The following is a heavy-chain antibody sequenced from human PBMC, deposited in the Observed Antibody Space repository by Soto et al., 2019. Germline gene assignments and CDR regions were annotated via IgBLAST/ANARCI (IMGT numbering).Heavy chain of an antibody. V-gene: IGHV2-70*01. CDR1: GFSLITSGMC. CDR2: IDWDDDK. J-gene: IGHJ5*02. D-gene: IGHD6-13*01. CDR3: ARIRYSSSSNWFDP. Sequence: SGPTLVNPTQTLTLTCTFSGFSLITSGMCVSLSRQPPGKALEWLALIDWDDDKYYSTSLKTRLTISKDTSKNQVVLTMTNMDPVDTATYYCARIRYSSSSNWFDPWGQGTLVTVSS.